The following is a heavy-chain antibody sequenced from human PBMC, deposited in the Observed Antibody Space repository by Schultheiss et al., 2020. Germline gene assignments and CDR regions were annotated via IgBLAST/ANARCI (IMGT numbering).Heavy chain of an antibody. CDR3: ARDNAFYNWNYYYYYMDV. D-gene: IGHD1-20*01. J-gene: IGHJ6*03. V-gene: IGHV3-21*01. CDR2: ISSSSSYI. CDR1: GFTFSSYS. Sequence: GGSLRLSCAASGFTFSSYSMNWVRQAPGKGLEWVSSISSSSSYIYYADSVKGRFTISRDNAKNSLYLQMNSLRAEDTAVYYCARDNAFYNWNYYYYYMDVWGKGTTVTVSS.